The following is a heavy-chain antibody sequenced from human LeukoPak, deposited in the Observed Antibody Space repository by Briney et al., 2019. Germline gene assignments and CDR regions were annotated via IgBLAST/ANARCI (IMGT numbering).Heavy chain of an antibody. Sequence: GGSLRLSCAASGFIFSSYWTTWVRQAPGKGLEWVANIKQDGSEKYYVDSVKGRFTISRDNAKNSLYLEMNSLRAEDTAVYYCAREYSGYDRFDYWGQGTLVTVSS. CDR3: AREYSGYDRFDY. V-gene: IGHV3-7*05. J-gene: IGHJ4*02. CDR1: GFIFSSYW. D-gene: IGHD5-12*01. CDR2: IKQDGSEK.